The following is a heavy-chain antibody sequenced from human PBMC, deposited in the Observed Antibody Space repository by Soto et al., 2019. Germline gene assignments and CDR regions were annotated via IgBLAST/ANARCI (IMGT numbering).Heavy chain of an antibody. V-gene: IGHV3-74*01. CDR2: INSDGSST. Sequence: PGGSLRLSCAASGFTFSSYWMHWVRQVPGKGLVWVSRINSDGSSTSYADSVKGRFTISRDNAKNTLYLQMNSLRAEDTAVYYCARGGNWNYYYYYGMDVWGQGTTVTVSS. J-gene: IGHJ6*02. D-gene: IGHD1-20*01. CDR3: ARGGNWNYYYYYGMDV. CDR1: GFTFSSYW.